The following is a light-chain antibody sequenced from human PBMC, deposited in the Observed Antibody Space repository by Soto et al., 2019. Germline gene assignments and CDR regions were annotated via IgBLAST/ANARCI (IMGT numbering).Light chain of an antibody. Sequence: QSVLTQPASVSGSPGQSITISCTGTSSDVGGYDYVSWYQQHPGKAPTLLIYDVINRPSGVSFRLSGSKSGNTASLTISELQAEDEAEYYCSSYTRSSITVFGTGTKVTVL. CDR3: SSYTRSSITV. V-gene: IGLV2-14*01. CDR2: DVI. J-gene: IGLJ1*01. CDR1: SSDVGGYDY.